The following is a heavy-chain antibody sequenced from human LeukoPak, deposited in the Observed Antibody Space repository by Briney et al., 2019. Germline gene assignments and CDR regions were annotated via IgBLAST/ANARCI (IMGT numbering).Heavy chain of an antibody. Sequence: SSETLSLTCAVYGGSFSGYYWSWIRQPPGKGLEWIGEINHSGSTNYNPSLKSRVTISVDTSKNQFSLKLSSVTAADTAVYYCAFQGYSSGWYDFDYRGQGTLVTVSS. V-gene: IGHV4-34*01. D-gene: IGHD6-19*01. CDR1: GGSFSGYY. CDR2: INHSGST. J-gene: IGHJ4*02. CDR3: AFQGYSSGWYDFDY.